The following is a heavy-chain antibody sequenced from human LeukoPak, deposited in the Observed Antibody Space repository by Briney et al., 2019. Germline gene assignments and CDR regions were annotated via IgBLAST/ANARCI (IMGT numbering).Heavy chain of an antibody. V-gene: IGHV4-4*09. CDR2: IYASGST. Sequence: SETLSLTGTVSGGPISSYYGAGIRQPQGKELEGFGYIYASGSTNSNPSLKSRVTVSVDPSKNQFSLKLTSVTAADTAVYFCARHSSVVRGWFDPWGQGTLVTVSS. CDR3: ARHSSVVRGWFDP. CDR1: GGPISSYY. D-gene: IGHD2-15*01. J-gene: IGHJ5*02.